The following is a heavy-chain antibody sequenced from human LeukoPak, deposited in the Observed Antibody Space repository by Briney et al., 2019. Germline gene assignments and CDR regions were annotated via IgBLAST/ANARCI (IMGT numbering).Heavy chain of an antibody. J-gene: IGHJ6*03. CDR3: ARQAPYYMVD. CDR1: GVTLSNNY. Sequence: GGALRVSCSASGVTLSNNYMSWGREAPGKGLEWGSTIYSNVDTYYPESVRGRFSISRDNSQNTLCLQMNSLRAGDTAVYYCARQAPYYMVDWAKGTTVSVSS. V-gene: IGHV3-53*01. CDR2: IYSNVDT.